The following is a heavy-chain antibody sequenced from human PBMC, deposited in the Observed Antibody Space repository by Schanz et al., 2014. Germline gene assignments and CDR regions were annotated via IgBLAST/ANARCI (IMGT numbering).Heavy chain of an antibody. CDR1: GFTFDPYA. CDR3: ARAIRHGYCNVVGCQIGGWFDI. CDR2: LSSDESRK. D-gene: IGHD2-2*03. V-gene: IGHV3-30-3*01. J-gene: IGHJ4*02. Sequence: QVQLVESGGGVVQPGGSLRLSCAASGFTFDPYAMHWLRQSPGKGLEWVAVLSSDESRKFYADSEKGRFTISRDSSSNTLYLQVNSLRPEDTAVYYCARAIRHGYCNVVGCQIGGWFDIWGQGTLVIVSS.